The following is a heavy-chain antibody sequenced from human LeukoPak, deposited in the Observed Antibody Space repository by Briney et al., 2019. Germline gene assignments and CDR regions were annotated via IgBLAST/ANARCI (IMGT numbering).Heavy chain of an antibody. D-gene: IGHD1-26*01. CDR1: GYTFTGYY. V-gene: IGHV1-18*04. J-gene: IGHJ4*02. CDR3: ARTISGSYSD. CDR2: ISAYNGNT. Sequence: GASVKVSCKASGYTFTGYYMHWVRQAPGQGLEWMGWISAYNGNTNYAQKLQGRVTMTTDTSTSTAYMELRSLRSDDTAVYYCARTISGSYSDWGQGTLVTVSS.